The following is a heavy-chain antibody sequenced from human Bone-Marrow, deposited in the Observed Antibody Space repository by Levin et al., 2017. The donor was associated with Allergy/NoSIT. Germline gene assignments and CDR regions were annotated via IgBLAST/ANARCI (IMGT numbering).Heavy chain of an antibody. J-gene: IGHJ4*02. V-gene: IGHV1-2*02. CDR1: GYTFTDYF. CDR3: AREHCYSVDCDRGRFDI. CDR2: INPNTGET. Sequence: ASVKVSCKASGYTFTDYFLHWVRQAPGQGLEWMGWINPNTGETNYAQKFQGRVTLTRDASINTSYMDLSSLRSDDTAVYYCAREHCYSVDCDRGRFDIWGQGTLVTVSS. D-gene: IGHD1-26*01.